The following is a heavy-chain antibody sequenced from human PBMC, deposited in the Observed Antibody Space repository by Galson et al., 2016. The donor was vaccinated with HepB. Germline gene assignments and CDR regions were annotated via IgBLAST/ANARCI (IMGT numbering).Heavy chain of an antibody. CDR3: ARGGGIPMARGVNWCFDL. CDR2: IIPVFRTT. CDR1: GGTFSSYA. Sequence: SVKVSCKASGGTFSSYALTWVRQVPGQGLQWMGGIIPVFRTTNYAQKFQDRVTITADMSTITAYLELTSLTSEDTAVYYCARGGGIPMARGVNWCFDLWGPGTLLTVSS. J-gene: IGHJ2*01. V-gene: IGHV1-69*06. D-gene: IGHD3-10*01.